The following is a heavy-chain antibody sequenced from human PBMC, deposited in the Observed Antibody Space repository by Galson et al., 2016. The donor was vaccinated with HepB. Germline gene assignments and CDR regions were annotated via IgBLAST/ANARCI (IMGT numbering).Heavy chain of an antibody. D-gene: IGHD3-16*01. V-gene: IGHV3-7*04. CDR2: IKPDGSEE. CDR1: GFTFGNFW. Sequence: SLRLSCAASGFTFGNFWMAWARQAPGEGLEWLATIKPDGSEEYYVDSVKGRFTISRDNARNSVSLQMNSLRAGDTAVYFCARDTRHGGLYWGQGTLVTVSS. J-gene: IGHJ4*02. CDR3: ARDTRHGGLY.